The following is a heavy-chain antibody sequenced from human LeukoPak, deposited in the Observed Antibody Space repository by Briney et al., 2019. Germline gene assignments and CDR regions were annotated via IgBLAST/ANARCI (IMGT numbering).Heavy chain of an antibody. CDR2: IYYSGST. CDR1: GGSISSGGYY. J-gene: IGHJ5*02. D-gene: IGHD2-15*01. CDR3: AREFSPVVVVAATPGGWFDP. Sequence: SETLPLTCTVSGGSISSGGYYWSWIRQHPGKGLEWIGYIYYSGSTYYNPSLKSRVTISVDTSKNQFSLKLSSVTAADTAVYYCAREFSPVVVVAATPGGWFDPWGQGTLVTVSS. V-gene: IGHV4-31*03.